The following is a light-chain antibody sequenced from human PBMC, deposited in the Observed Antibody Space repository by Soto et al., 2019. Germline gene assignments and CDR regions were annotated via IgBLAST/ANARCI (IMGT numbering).Light chain of an antibody. V-gene: IGKV4-1*01. CDR3: QQYYTRRA. J-gene: IGKJ1*01. CDR2: WAT. Sequence: DIVMTQSPDSLAVSLGERATINCKSSQSLLYSSNKKNYLAWYQQRPGQPPKLLLYWATTREYGFPDRFTGRWSGTNSTLTISSLQAEDVAVYFCQQYYTRRAFGQGTRVEIK. CDR1: QSLLYSSNKKNY.